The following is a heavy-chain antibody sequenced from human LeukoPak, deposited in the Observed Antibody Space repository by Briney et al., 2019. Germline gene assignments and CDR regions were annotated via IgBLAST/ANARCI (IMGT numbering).Heavy chain of an antibody. CDR2: IYSGGST. D-gene: IGHD2-2*01. Sequence: TGGSLRLSCAASGFTVSSNYMSWVGQAPGKGLEWVSVIYSGGSTYYADSVKGRFTISRDNSKNTLYLQMNSLRAEDTAVYYCARSSCYPCAFDIWGQGTMVTVSS. J-gene: IGHJ3*02. CDR1: GFTVSSNY. CDR3: ARSSCYPCAFDI. V-gene: IGHV3-66*01.